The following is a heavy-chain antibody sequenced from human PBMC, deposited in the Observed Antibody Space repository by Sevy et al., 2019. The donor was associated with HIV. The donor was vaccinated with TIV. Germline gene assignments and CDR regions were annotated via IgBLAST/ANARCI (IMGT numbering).Heavy chain of an antibody. D-gene: IGHD3-10*01. V-gene: IGHV3-49*03. CDR3: SRKYFYGSGTYQALSFDY. CDR2: IRSKAYGGTT. J-gene: IGHJ4*02. CDR1: GFTFADYA. Sequence: GGSLRLSCTTSGFTFADYAMSWFRQAPGKGLEWLGFIRSKAYGGTTQYAASVKGRFTISRDESKSIAYLQMTSLKMEDTAVYYCSRKYFYGSGTYQALSFDYWGQGTLVTVSS.